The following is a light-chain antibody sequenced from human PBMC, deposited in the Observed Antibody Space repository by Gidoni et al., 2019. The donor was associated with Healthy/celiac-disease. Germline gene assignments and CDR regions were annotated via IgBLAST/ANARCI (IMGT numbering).Light chain of an antibody. V-gene: IGKV1-39*01. CDR2: AAS. J-gene: IGKJ2*01. CDR3: QQSYSTPMYT. Sequence: IQMTQSPSSLSASVGDRVTITCRASQSIISYLNWYQQKPGKAPNLLIYAASSLQSGVPSRCSGSGSGTDFTLTISSLQPEDVATYYCQQSYSTPMYTFGQXTKLEIK. CDR1: QSIISY.